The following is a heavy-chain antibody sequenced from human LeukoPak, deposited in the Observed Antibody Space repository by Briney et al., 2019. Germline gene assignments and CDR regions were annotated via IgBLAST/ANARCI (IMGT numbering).Heavy chain of an antibody. V-gene: IGHV1-46*01. CDR3: ARGPYDSSGYYHCYFDY. J-gene: IGHJ4*02. CDR2: INPSGGST. Sequence: ASVKVSFTASGYTFTIYYMHWVRQAPGQGLEWMGIINPSGGSTSYAQKFQGRVTMTRDTSTSTVYMELSSLRSEDTAVYYCARGPYDSSGYYHCYFDYWGQGTLVTVSS. D-gene: IGHD3-22*01. CDR1: GYTFTIYY.